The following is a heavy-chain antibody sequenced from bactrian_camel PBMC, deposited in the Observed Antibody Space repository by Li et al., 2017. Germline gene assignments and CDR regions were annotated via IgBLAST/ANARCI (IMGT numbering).Heavy chain of an antibody. CDR3: DADRVLTSGYRLRYG. V-gene: IGHV3S63*01. D-gene: IGHD4*01. J-gene: IGHJ4*01. Sequence: HVQLVESGGGLVQAGGSLRLSCTASGFRFNDYAMGWFRQAPGREREGVSSISRDGGTTHYADSVKGRFTISRANAKSTVFLQMNSLKPEDTAVYYCDADRVLTSGYRLRYGRGQVTQVTVS. CDR1: GFRFNDYA. CDR2: ISRDGGTT.